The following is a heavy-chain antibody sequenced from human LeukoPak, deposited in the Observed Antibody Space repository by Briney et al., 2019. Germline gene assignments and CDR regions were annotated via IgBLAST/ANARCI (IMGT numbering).Heavy chain of an antibody. Sequence: PGGSLRLSCAASGFTFSSYAMSWVRQAPGKGLEWVSTVSGSGGSTYYADPVKGRFTISRDKSKNTLYLQMNSLRAEDTAVYYCARDPTPDYSSSWDPFDYWGQGTLVTVSS. J-gene: IGHJ4*02. CDR2: VSGSGGST. V-gene: IGHV3-23*01. CDR1: GFTFSSYA. D-gene: IGHD6-13*01. CDR3: ARDPTPDYSSSWDPFDY.